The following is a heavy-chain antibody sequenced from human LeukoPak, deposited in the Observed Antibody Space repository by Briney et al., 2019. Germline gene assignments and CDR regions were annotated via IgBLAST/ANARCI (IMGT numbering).Heavy chain of an antibody. J-gene: IGHJ5*02. CDR3: ARFSVAAAGTGWFDP. Sequence: SETLSLTCTVSGVSISSYYWSWIRQPPGKGLELIGYIYYSGSTNYNPSLKSRVTISVDTSKNQLSLKLSSVTAADTAVYYCARFSVAAAGTGWFDPWGQGTLVTVS. CDR1: GVSISSYY. V-gene: IGHV4-59*01. CDR2: IYYSGST. D-gene: IGHD6-13*01.